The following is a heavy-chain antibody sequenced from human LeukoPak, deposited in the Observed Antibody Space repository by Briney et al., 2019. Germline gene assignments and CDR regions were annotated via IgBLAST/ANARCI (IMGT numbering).Heavy chain of an antibody. D-gene: IGHD3-3*01. V-gene: IGHV4-39*01. Sequence: SETLSLTCTVSGGSISSSSYYWGWIRQPPGKGLDWIGSIYYSGSTYYNPSPKSRVTISVDTSKNQSSLKLSSVTAEGRAVYYGASGGRITIYGVVIRGLNLFDPWGQGTLVTVSS. CDR1: GGSISSSSYY. J-gene: IGHJ5*02. CDR3: ASGGRITIYGVVIRGLNLFDP. CDR2: IYYSGST.